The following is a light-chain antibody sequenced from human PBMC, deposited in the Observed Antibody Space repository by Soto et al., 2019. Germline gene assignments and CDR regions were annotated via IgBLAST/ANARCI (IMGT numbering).Light chain of an antibody. CDR1: PNNSIY. CDR2: DAS. J-gene: IGKJ4*01. Sequence: IQMTQSPSSLSASVGDRVTITCQARPNNSIYVNYYHQKPGKAPKFLISDASNLQTGVPSRFRGSGSGTHFTLTISSLQPEDIGTYYCQQYDSLPVTVGGGTKVDIK. V-gene: IGKV1-33*01. CDR3: QQYDSLPVT.